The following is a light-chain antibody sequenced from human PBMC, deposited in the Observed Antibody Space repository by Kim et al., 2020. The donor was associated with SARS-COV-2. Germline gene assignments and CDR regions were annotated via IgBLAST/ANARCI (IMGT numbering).Light chain of an antibody. V-gene: IGKV1-9*01. CDR2: AAS. CDR1: QGISSY. J-gene: IGKJ2*01. CDR3: QQLNSYPDT. Sequence: TQLTQSPSSLSASVGDRVTITCRTSQGISSYLAWYQLKPGKAPKLLIYAASTLQSGVPSRFSGSGSGTDFTLTISSLQPEDFATYYCQQLNSYPDTFGQGTKLEI.